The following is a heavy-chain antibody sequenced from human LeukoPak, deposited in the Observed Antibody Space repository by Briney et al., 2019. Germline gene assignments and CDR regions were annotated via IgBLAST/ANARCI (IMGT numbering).Heavy chain of an antibody. Sequence: ASVKVSCKASGYTFTRYYMHGVRQAPGQGLEWMGIINPSGGSTSYAQKFQGRVTMTRDMSTSTDYMELSSLRPEDTAVYYCARDNSVEDTAWWFDPWGQGTLVTVSS. CDR1: GYTFTRYY. V-gene: IGHV1-46*01. CDR3: ARDNSVEDTAWWFDP. D-gene: IGHD4-23*01. CDR2: INPSGGST. J-gene: IGHJ5*02.